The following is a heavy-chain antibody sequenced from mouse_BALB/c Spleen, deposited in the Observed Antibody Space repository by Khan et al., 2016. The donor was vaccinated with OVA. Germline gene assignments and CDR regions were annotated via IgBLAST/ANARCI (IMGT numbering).Heavy chain of an antibody. CDR2: INPSTGYT. CDR1: GYTFTTYW. CDR3: ARRGLYGIFPY. D-gene: IGHD2-10*02. Sequence: QVQLQQSGAELAKPGASVKMSCTASGYTFTTYWMHWIKQRPGQGLEWIGYINPSTGYTEYNQNFKDKATLTADESSSTAYMHLNSLTSEDSAVXYCARRGLYGIFPYWGQETLVTVSA. V-gene: IGHV1-7*01. J-gene: IGHJ3*01.